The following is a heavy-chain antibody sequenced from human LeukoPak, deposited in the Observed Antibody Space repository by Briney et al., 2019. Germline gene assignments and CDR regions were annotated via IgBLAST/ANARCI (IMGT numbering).Heavy chain of an antibody. Sequence: GGSLRLSCAASGFTFSSYSMNWVRQAPGKGLEWVSSISSSSSYIYYADSVKGRFTISRDNSKNTLYLQMNSLRAEDTAVYYCARETTIGGDYWGQGTLVTVSS. J-gene: IGHJ4*02. CDR2: ISSSSSYI. CDR1: GFTFSSYS. V-gene: IGHV3-21*01. D-gene: IGHD3-16*01. CDR3: ARETTIGGDY.